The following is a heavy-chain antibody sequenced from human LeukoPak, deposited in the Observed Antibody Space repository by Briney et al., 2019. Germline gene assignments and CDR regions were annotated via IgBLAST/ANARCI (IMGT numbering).Heavy chain of an antibody. CDR2: IIPILGIA. D-gene: IGHD3-10*01. CDR1: GGTFSSYA. CDR3: ARDGLGSGNSKKYYGMDV. Sequence: ASVKVSCKASGGTFSSYAISWVRQAPGQGLEWMGRIIPILGIANYAQKLQGRVTMTTDTSTSTAYMELRSLRSDDTAVYYCARDGLGSGNSKKYYGMDVWGQGTTVTVSS. V-gene: IGHV1-69*04. J-gene: IGHJ6*02.